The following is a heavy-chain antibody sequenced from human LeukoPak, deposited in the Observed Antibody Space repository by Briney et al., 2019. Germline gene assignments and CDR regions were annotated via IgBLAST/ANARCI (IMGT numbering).Heavy chain of an antibody. V-gene: IGHV4-38-2*02. CDR3: ARMVDSSGFSPCQH. J-gene: IGHJ1*01. CDR1: GHSIINSYY. Sequence: SETLSLTCTVSGHSIINSYYWGWIRQPPGKGLEWIGSIYHTESTYYNPSLKSRITISIDTSKNQFSLKVNSVTAADTAVYHCARMVDSSGFSPCQHWGQGTLVTVSS. D-gene: IGHD3-22*01. CDR2: IYHTEST.